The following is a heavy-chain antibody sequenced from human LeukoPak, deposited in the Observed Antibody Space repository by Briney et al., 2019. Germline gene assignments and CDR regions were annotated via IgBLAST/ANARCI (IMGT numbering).Heavy chain of an antibody. CDR2: IYSGGTT. CDR1: GFTVSSNY. J-gene: IGHJ4*02. V-gene: IGHV3-53*01. Sequence: GGSLRLSCAASGFTVSSNYMSWVRQAPGKGLEWGSVIYSGGTTYYADSVKGRFTISRDNSKNTLYLQMTSLRAEDTAVYYCARGPQGSDDYWGQGTLVTVSS. CDR3: ARGPQGSDDY.